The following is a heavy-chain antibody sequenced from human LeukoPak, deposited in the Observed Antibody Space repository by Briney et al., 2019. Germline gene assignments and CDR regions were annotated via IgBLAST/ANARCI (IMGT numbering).Heavy chain of an antibody. CDR3: ARAQSSSNYDSSGYYSFDY. V-gene: IGHV4-30-4*08. Sequence: SQTLSLTCTVSGGSISSGDYYWSWIRQPPGKGLEWVGYIYYSGSTYYNPSLKSRVTISVDTSKNQFSLKLSSVTAADTAVYYCARAQSSSNYDSSGYYSFDYWGQGTLVTVSS. CDR1: GGSISSGDYY. CDR2: IYYSGST. D-gene: IGHD3-22*01. J-gene: IGHJ4*02.